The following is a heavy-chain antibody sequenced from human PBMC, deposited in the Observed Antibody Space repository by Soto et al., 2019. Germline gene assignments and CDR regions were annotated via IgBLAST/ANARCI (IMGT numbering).Heavy chain of an antibody. CDR2: MNPNSGNT. D-gene: IGHD5-12*01. CDR3: ARGWYSGYDLPY. CDR1: GYTFTSYA. Sequence: GASVKVSCKASGYTFTSYAINGVRQATGQGLEWMGWMNPNSGNTGYAQKFQGRVTMTRNTSISTAYMELSSLRSEDTAVYFCARGWYSGYDLPYWGQGTLVTVSS. J-gene: IGHJ4*02. V-gene: IGHV1-8*01.